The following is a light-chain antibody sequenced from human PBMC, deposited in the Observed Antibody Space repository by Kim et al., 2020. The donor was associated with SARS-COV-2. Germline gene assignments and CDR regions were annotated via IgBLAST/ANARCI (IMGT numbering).Light chain of an antibody. Sequence: LSASVGDRVTITCRASQNINSWLAWYQQKPGKASKLLIYKASSLESGVPSRFSGSGSGTEFTLTISLQPDDFATYYCQQYNAHRTFGQGTKVDIK. CDR3: QQYNAHRT. V-gene: IGKV1-5*03. CDR1: QNINSW. J-gene: IGKJ1*01. CDR2: KAS.